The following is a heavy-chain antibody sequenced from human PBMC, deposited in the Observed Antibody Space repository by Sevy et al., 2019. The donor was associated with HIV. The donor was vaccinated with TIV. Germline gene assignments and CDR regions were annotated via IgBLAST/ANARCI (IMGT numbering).Heavy chain of an antibody. D-gene: IGHD5-12*01. CDR1: GYSFTSYW. J-gene: IGHJ6*02. CDR3: ARGYSGYVYYYYYGMDV. V-gene: IGHV5-10-1*01. CDR2: IDPSDSYT. Sequence: GESLKISCKGSGYSFTSYWISWVRQMPGKGLEWMGRIDPSDSYTNYSPSFQGHVTISADKPISTAYLQWSSLKASDTAMYYCARGYSGYVYYYYYGMDVWGQGTTVTVSS.